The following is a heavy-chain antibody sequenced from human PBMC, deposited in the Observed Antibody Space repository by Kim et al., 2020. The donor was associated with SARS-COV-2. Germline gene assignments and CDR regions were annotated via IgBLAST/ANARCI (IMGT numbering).Heavy chain of an antibody. V-gene: IGHV3-9*01. Sequence: GGSLRLSCAASGFTFDDYAMHWVRQAPGKGLEWVSGISWNSGSICYADSVKGRFTISRDNAKNSLYLQMNSLRAEDTALYYCAKDAGYSSSWYGILYYGMDVWGQGTTVTVSS. CDR3: AKDAGYSSSWYGILYYGMDV. J-gene: IGHJ6*02. D-gene: IGHD6-13*01. CDR2: ISWNSGSI. CDR1: GFTFDDYA.